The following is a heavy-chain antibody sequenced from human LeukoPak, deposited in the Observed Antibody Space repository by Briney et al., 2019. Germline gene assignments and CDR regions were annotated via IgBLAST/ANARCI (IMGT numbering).Heavy chain of an antibody. CDR1: GFTFSTYV. J-gene: IGHJ4*02. Sequence: GGSLRLSRSVSGFTFSTYVMHWVGQAPGKGLEYVSAISSNGDNTYYADSVKGRFTISRDNSKNTLYLQMSSLRADDTAVYYCVRGTGYWGQGTLVTVSS. CDR2: ISSNGDNT. V-gene: IGHV3-64D*06. CDR3: VRGTGY.